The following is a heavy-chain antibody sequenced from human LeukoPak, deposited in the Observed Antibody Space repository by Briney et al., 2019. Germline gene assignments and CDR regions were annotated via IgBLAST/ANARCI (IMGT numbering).Heavy chain of an antibody. CDR3: AKRGNAISFFDP. CDR2: LTGSGDIT. V-gene: IGHV3-23*01. J-gene: IGHJ5*02. D-gene: IGHD3-10*01. CDR1: GFTFSRHD. Sequence: HPGGSLRLSCAASGFTFSRHDMSWARQAPGKGLEWVSGLTGSGDITYYADSVKGRFTISRDNSKNTLYLEMNSLRAEDTAVYYCAKRGNAISFFDPWGQGTLVTVSS.